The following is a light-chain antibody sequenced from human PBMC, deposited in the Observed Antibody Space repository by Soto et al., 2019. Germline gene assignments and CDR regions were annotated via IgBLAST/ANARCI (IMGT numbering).Light chain of an antibody. J-gene: IGLJ2*01. CDR3: QIWCTGISRV. V-gene: IGLV4-69*01. CDR2: VNSDGSH. Sequence: QLVLTQSHSASASLGASVKLTCTLSTGHSSYAIAWHQQQPDKGPRFLMKVNSDGSHGKGDGIPDRFSGSSSGAERYLTISSLQSDDEGDYSCQIWCTGISRVFGGGTKLTVL. CDR1: TGHSSYA.